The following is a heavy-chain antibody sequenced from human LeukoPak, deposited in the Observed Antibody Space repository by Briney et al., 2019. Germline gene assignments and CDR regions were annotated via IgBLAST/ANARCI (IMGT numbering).Heavy chain of an antibody. D-gene: IGHD3-10*01. Sequence: PGGSLRLSCAASGFTFSSYSMNWVRQAPGKGLEWVSSISSSSSYIYYADSVKGRFTISRDNAKNSLYLQMNSLRAEDTAVYYCARESMVRGVPRDAFDIWGQGTMVTVSS. CDR3: ARESMVRGVPRDAFDI. CDR2: ISSSSSYI. CDR1: GFTFSSYS. J-gene: IGHJ3*02. V-gene: IGHV3-21*01.